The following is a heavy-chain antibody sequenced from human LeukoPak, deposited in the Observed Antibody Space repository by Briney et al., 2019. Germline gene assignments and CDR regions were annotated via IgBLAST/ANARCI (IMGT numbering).Heavy chain of an antibody. CDR3: AKNLDASGSYFPDE. CDR2: ISYDGSNK. D-gene: IGHD3-10*01. V-gene: IGHV3-30*18. J-gene: IGHJ4*02. CDR1: GFTFSSYG. Sequence: PGRSLRLSCAASGFTFSSYGMHWVRQAPGKGLEWVAVISYDGSNKYYADSVKGRFTISRDNSKNTLYLQMNSLRAEDTAVYYCAKNLDASGSYFPDEWGQGTLVTVSS.